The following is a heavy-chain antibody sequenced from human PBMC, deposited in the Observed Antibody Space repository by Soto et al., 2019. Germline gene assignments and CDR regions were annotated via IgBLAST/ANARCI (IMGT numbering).Heavy chain of an antibody. CDR2: IYYSGST. CDR1: GGSISNSNYY. V-gene: IGHV4-39*01. CDR3: ARHGTGGYYYYYYMDV. Sequence: QLQLQESGPGLVKPSETLSLTCTVSGGSISNSNYYWGWIRQPPGKGLAWIGSIYYSGSTYYNPSLKSRVTISVDTSKNQFSLKLSSVTAADTAVYYCARHGTGGYYYYYYMDVWGKGTTVTVSS. D-gene: IGHD1-1*01. J-gene: IGHJ6*03.